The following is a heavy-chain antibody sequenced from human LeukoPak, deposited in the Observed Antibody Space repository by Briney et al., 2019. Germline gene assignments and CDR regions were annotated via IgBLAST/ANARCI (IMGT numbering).Heavy chain of an antibody. V-gene: IGHV1-18*01. J-gene: IGHJ4*02. Sequence: ASVKVSCKVSGYTFTRFGVSWVREAPGQGLEWMGWISAYNGNTNYAQKLQGIVIMSTNTSTSTAYMELRSLRSDDAAVYCGARASYYDSREFDYWGQGTLVTVSS. D-gene: IGHD3-22*01. CDR3: ARASYYDSREFDY. CDR1: GYTFTRFG. CDR2: ISAYNGNT.